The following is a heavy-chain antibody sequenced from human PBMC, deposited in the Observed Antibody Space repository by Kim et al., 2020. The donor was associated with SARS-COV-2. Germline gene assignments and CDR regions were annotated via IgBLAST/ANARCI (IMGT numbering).Heavy chain of an antibody. V-gene: IGHV4-59*01. J-gene: IGHJ2*01. CDR1: GDSISSYY. Sequence: SETLSLTCTVSGDSISSYYWSWIRQPPGKGLEWIGYLYYSGSTNYNPSLKSRVTISVDTSKNQFSLKLSSVTAADTAVYYCARVMEFSMYYYDSSGPAPYWYFDLWGRGTLVTVSS. CDR2: LYYSGST. D-gene: IGHD3-22*01. CDR3: ARVMEFSMYYYDSSGPAPYWYFDL.